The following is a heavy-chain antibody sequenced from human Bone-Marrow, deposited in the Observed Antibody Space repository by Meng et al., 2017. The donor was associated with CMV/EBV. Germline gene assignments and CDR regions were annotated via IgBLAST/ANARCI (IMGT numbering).Heavy chain of an antibody. D-gene: IGHD1-26*01. CDR3: ASESATYLGGRIYYHGMDV. V-gene: IGHV4-34*01. CDR1: GGSFSGYY. J-gene: IGHJ6*02. Sequence: GSLRLSCAVYGGSFSGYYWSWIRQPPGKGLEWIGEINHRGSTNYNPSLKSRVTISVDTSKNQFSLKLSSVTAADTAVYYCASESATYLGGRIYYHGMDVWGQGTTVTVSS. CDR2: INHRGST.